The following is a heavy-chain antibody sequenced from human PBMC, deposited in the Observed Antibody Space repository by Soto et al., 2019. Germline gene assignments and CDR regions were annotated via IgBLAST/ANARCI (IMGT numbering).Heavy chain of an antibody. J-gene: IGHJ4*02. V-gene: IGHV3-9*01. CDR3: AKDKGGTPYYIDS. CDR2: INWNSDKV. CDR1: GFNFGNYA. Sequence: VVLVESGGGLVQPGRSLRLSCAVSGFNFGNYAMHWVRQAPGKGLEWVAAINWNSDKVAYAGSVVGRFTIFRDSAKNSLHLQMHDLTTEDTAIYYCAKDKGGTPYYIDSWGQGILVTVS. D-gene: IGHD6-25*01.